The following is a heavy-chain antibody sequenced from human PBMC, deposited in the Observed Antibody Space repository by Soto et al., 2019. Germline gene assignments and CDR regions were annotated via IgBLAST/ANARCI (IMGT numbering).Heavy chain of an antibody. CDR2: TGSGTGPG. D-gene: IGHD3-9*01. Sequence: SVKVSCKASGGSLSTNPISWVRQAPGQGLEWMGGTGSGTGPGNHAQKFQGRLTVTADKSTSTVYMELTNLSSEDTAVYYCARRDSAGFYRFFDSWGQGTLVTVSS. J-gene: IGHJ4*02. CDR1: GGSLSTNP. V-gene: IGHV1-69*06. CDR3: ARRDSAGFYRFFDS.